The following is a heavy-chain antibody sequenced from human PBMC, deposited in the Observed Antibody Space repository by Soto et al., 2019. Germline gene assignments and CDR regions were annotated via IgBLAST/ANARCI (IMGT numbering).Heavy chain of an antibody. CDR3: ARATYYDFWSGYYSGDYYYYYMDV. Sequence: QVQLVQSGAEVKKPGASVKVSCKASGYTFTSYGISWVRQAPGQGLEWMGWISAYNGNTNYAQKLQGRVTMTTDTSTSTAYRELRSLRSDDTAVYYCARATYYDFWSGYYSGDYYYYYMDVWGKGTTVTVSS. D-gene: IGHD3-3*01. CDR2: ISAYNGNT. J-gene: IGHJ6*03. V-gene: IGHV1-18*01. CDR1: GYTFTSYG.